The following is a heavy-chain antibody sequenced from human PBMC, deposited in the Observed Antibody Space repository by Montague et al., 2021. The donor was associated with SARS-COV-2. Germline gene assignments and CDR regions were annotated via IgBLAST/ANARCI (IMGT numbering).Heavy chain of an antibody. Sequence: SETLPLTCTVSSGSLSNYYWSWIRQSPDKGLEWIGYMYETGNMIYDPSLRSRVSISADTSKSQFSLRLTSVTAADSARYYCARNMAHWGQGVLVTV. CDR2: MYETGNM. J-gene: IGHJ4*02. V-gene: IGHV4-4*09. CDR3: ARNMAH. CDR1: SGSLSNYY. D-gene: IGHD2/OR15-2a*01.